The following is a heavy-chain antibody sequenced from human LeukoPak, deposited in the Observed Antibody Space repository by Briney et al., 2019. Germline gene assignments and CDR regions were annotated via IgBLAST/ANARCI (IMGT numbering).Heavy chain of an antibody. V-gene: IGHV3-23*01. Sequence: PGGSLRLSCAASGFSISSYYMSWVRQAPGKGLEWVSGFSDSGDRTEYADSVKGRFTISRDNSKNTLYLQMDSLRAEDTAVYYCAKDPACYYYGSGSCNYWGQGTLVTVSS. CDR3: AKDPACYYYGSGSCNY. J-gene: IGHJ4*02. CDR2: FSDSGDRT. D-gene: IGHD3-10*01. CDR1: GFSISSYY.